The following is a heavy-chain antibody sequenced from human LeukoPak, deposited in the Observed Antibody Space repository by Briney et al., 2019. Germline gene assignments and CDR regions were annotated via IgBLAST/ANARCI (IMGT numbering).Heavy chain of an antibody. CDR2: IYYSGST. D-gene: IGHD3-10*01. CDR3: AKHYMGSSYNHGLDC. J-gene: IGHJ4*02. CDR1: GGSISSYY. Sequence: PSETLSLTCTVSGGSISSYYWSWIRQPPGKGLEWIGYIYYSGSTNYNPSLKSRVTISVDTSKNQFSLKLSSVTAADTALYYCAKHYMGSSYNHGLDCWGQGTLVTVSS. V-gene: IGHV4-59*08.